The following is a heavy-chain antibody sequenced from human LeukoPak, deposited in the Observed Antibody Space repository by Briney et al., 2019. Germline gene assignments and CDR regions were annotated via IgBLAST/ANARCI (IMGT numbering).Heavy chain of an antibody. CDR3: AKRRGGFLEWLLYEDAFDI. CDR2: IRYDGSNK. Sequence: GGSLRLSCAASGFTFSSYGMHWVRQAPGKGLEWVAFIRYDGSNKYYADSVKGRFTISRDNSKNTLYLQMNSLRAEDTAVYYCAKRRGGFLEWLLYEDAFDIWGQGTMVTVSS. V-gene: IGHV3-30*02. J-gene: IGHJ3*02. D-gene: IGHD3-3*01. CDR1: GFTFSSYG.